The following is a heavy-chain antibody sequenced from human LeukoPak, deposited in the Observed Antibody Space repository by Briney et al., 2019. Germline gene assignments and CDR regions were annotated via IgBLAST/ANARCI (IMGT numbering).Heavy chain of an antibody. Sequence: GGSLRLSCAASGLTVSSNYMSRVREAPGKGLEWVSVIYSGGSTYYADSVKGRFTISRDNSKNTLYLQMNSLRAEDTAVYYCARDRGYVDYWGQGTLVTVSS. CDR1: GLTVSSNY. V-gene: IGHV3-66*01. D-gene: IGHD3-10*01. CDR2: IYSGGST. J-gene: IGHJ4*02. CDR3: ARDRGYVDY.